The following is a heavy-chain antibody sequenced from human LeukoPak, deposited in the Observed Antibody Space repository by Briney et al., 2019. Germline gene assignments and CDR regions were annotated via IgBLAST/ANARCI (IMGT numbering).Heavy chain of an antibody. CDR3: AKEWGIAAAGTGFDY. Sequence: PGGSLRLSCAASGFTFNGYAMSWVRQAPGKGLEWVSGISGSGGSTYADSVKGRFTISRDNSKNTLYLQTNSLRVEDTAVYNCAKEWGIAAAGTGFDYWGQGALVTVSS. J-gene: IGHJ4*02. CDR1: GFTFNGYA. V-gene: IGHV3-23*01. D-gene: IGHD6-13*01. CDR2: ISGSGGST.